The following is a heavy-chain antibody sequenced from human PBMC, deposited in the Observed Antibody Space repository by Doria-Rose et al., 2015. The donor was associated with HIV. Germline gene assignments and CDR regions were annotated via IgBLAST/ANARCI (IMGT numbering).Heavy chain of an antibody. CDR2: IYSSGST. CDR1: GGSISSYY. D-gene: IGHD3-10*01. Sequence: TVSGGSISSYYWNWIRQPPRKGLEWIGYIYSSGSTHYNSSLKSRVTISIDTSKNQFSLKLSSVTAADTAVYYCARFRPSRGIYYSLDVWGKGTTVTVSS. CDR3: ARFRPSRGIYYSLDV. J-gene: IGHJ6*03. V-gene: IGHV4-4*09.